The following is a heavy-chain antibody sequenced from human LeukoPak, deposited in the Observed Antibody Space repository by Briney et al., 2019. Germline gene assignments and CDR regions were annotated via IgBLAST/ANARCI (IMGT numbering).Heavy chain of an antibody. J-gene: IGHJ4*02. V-gene: IGHV1-69*05. Sequence: SVKVSCKASGGTFSSHAISWVRQAPGQGREWMGGIIPIFGTANYAQKFQGRVTITTDESTSTAYMELSSLRSEDTAVYYCARAYDSSGYYPGYWGQGTLVTVSS. CDR3: ARAYDSSGYYPGY. CDR2: IIPIFGTA. CDR1: GGTFSSHA. D-gene: IGHD3-22*01.